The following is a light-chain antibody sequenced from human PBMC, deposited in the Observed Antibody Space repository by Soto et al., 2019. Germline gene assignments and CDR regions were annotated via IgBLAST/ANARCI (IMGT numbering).Light chain of an antibody. Sequence: DVVMTQTPLSLSVAPGQPASISCKSSQSLLHITGETFLFWYLQKPCQSPQLLIYEVSTRDSGVTDSFSGSESGTDFTLEISRVETDDVGIYYCMQSTQLPPSFGQGTRLVIE. CDR3: MQSTQLPPS. CDR2: EVS. J-gene: IGKJ5*01. V-gene: IGKV2D-29*02. CDR1: QSLLHITGETF.